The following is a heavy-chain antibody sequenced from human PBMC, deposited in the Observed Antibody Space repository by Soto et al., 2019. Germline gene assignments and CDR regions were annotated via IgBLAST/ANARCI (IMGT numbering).Heavy chain of an antibody. V-gene: IGHV4-30-4*01. Sequence: SETLSLTCPVSGGSISSGDYYWSWIRQPPGKGLEWIGYIYYSGSTYYNPSLKSRVTISVDTSKNQFSLKLSSVTAADTAVYYCASEVVTFGGVIVRDYWGQGTLVPVPS. CDR1: GGSISSGDYY. CDR2: IYYSGST. CDR3: ASEVVTFGGVIVRDY. D-gene: IGHD3-16*02. J-gene: IGHJ4*02.